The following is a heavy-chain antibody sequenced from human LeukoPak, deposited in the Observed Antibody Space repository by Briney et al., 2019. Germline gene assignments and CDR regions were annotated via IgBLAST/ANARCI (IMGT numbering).Heavy chain of an antibody. D-gene: IGHD6-19*01. V-gene: IGHV3-11*04. J-gene: IGHJ4*02. CDR1: GFTFSDYY. Sequence: GGSLRLSCAASGFTFSDYYMSWIRQAPGKGLEWVSYISSSGNTIYYADSVKGRFTISRDNAKNSLYLQMNSLRAEDTAVYYCARGPWLAYPYYFDYWGQGTLVTVSS. CDR3: ARGPWLAYPYYFDY. CDR2: ISSSGNTI.